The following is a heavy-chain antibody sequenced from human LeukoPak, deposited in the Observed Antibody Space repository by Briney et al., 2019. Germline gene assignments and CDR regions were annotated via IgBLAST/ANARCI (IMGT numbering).Heavy chain of an antibody. CDR2: IYYSGST. CDR1: GGSISSYY. V-gene: IGHV4-59*01. J-gene: IGHJ4*02. Sequence: SETLSLTCTVSGGSISSYYWSWIRQPPGKGLEWIGYIYYSGSTNYNPSLKCRVTISVDTSKNQFSLKLSSVTAADTAVYYCARGVRYYFDYWGQGTLVTVSS. CDR3: ARGVRYYFDY.